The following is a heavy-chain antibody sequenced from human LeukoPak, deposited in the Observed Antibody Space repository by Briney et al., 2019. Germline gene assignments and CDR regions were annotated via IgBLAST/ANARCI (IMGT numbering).Heavy chain of an antibody. CDR1: GGSISSGDYY. D-gene: IGHD4-17*01. Sequence: KTSQTLPLTCTVSGGSISSGDYYWSWIRQPPGKGLEWIGYIYYSGSTYYNPPLKSRVTISVDTSKNQFSLKLSSVTAADTAVYYCAELSVTTPSFDYWGQGTLVTVSS. CDR2: IYYSGST. CDR3: AELSVTTPSFDY. V-gene: IGHV4-30-4*01. J-gene: IGHJ4*02.